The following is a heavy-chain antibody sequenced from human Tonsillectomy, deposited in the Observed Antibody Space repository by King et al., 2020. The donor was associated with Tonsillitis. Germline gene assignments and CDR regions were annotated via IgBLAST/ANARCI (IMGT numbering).Heavy chain of an antibody. V-gene: IGHV3-23*04. CDR3: AKDVCGGGGRYKKINYYYSYGMDV. Sequence: VQLVESGGGLVQPGGSLRLSCAASGFTFSSYAMSWVRQAPGKGLEWVSAISGSGGSTYYADSVKGRFTISRDNSKNTLYLQMNSLRAEDTAVYYCAKDVCGGGGRYKKINYYYSYGMDVWRKGPTAT. J-gene: IGHJ6*04. CDR1: GFTFSSYA. D-gene: IGHD2-15*01. CDR2: ISGSGGST.